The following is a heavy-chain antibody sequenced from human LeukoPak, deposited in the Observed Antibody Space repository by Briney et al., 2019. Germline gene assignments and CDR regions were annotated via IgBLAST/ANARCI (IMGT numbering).Heavy chain of an antibody. Sequence: PSETLSLTCTVSGGSVSSGSYYWSWIRQPPGKGLEWIVYIYYSGSTNYNPSLKSRVTISVDTSKNQFSLKLSSVTAADTAVYYCARATVTDPGCFDYWGQGTLVTVSS. CDR3: ARATVTDPGCFDY. V-gene: IGHV4-61*01. CDR2: IYYSGST. J-gene: IGHJ4*02. D-gene: IGHD4-17*01. CDR1: GGSVSSGSYY.